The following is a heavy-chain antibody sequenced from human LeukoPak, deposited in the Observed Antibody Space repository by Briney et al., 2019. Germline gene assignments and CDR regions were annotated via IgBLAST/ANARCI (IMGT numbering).Heavy chain of an antibody. CDR2: IYYSGST. Sequence: PSETLSLTCTVSGGSISSSSYYWGWIRQPPGKGLEWIGSIYYSGSTHYNPSLKSRVTISVDTSKNQFSLKLSSVTAADTAVYYCARGGNYYYDSSGYYGYWGQGTLVTVSS. J-gene: IGHJ4*02. CDR3: ARGGNYYYDSSGYYGY. D-gene: IGHD3-22*01. V-gene: IGHV4-39*07. CDR1: GGSISSSSYY.